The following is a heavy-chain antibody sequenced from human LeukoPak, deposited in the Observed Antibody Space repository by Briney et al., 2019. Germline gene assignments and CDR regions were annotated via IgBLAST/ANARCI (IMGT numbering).Heavy chain of an antibody. D-gene: IGHD3-22*01. CDR1: GGSFDGYY. V-gene: IGHV4-34*01. Sequence: PSETLSLTCAVFGGSFDGYYWSWIRQPPGKGLEWIGEITYDGSTNYNPSLKSRVTISVDTSKIQFSLKLSSVTAADTAVYYCAMETYYYDSTGSYNWFDPWGQGTLVTVSS. J-gene: IGHJ5*02. CDR2: ITYDGST. CDR3: AMETYYYDSTGSYNWFDP.